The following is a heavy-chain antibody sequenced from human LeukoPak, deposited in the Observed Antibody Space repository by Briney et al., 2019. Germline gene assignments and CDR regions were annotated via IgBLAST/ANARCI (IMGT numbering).Heavy chain of an antibody. Sequence: PSETLSLTCTVSGGSISSSSYYWDWIRQPPGKGLEWIGSIYYSGSTYYNPSLKSRVTISVDTSKNQFSLKLSSVTAADTAVYYCVVVVPAAILYYYYYMDVWGKGTTVTVSS. CDR1: GGSISSSSYY. V-gene: IGHV4-39*01. D-gene: IGHD2-2*01. CDR2: IYYSGST. CDR3: VVVVPAAILYYYYYMDV. J-gene: IGHJ6*03.